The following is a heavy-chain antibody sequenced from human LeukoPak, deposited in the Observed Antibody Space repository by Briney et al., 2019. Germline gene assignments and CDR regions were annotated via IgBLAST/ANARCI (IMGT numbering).Heavy chain of an antibody. D-gene: IGHD1-26*01. V-gene: IGHV3-23*01. CDR1: GFTFSDYA. J-gene: IGHJ4*02. CDR2: TSGSGGRT. CDR3: AKDIGRVGAIDY. Sequence: GGSLRLSCAASGFTFSDYAMSWVRQAPGTGLEWVSGTSGSGGRTFYADSVKGRFTVSRDISKNTLYLQMNSLRAEDTAVFYCAKDIGRVGAIDYWGQGTLVTVSS.